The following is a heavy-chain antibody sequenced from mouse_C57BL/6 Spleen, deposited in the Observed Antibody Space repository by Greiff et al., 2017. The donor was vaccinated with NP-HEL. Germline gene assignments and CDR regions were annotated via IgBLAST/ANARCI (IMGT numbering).Heavy chain of an antibody. CDR1: GFTFSSYG. J-gene: IGHJ4*01. CDR2: ISSGGSYT. CDR3: ARQAEGYAMDY. Sequence: EVQVVESGGDLVKPGGSLKLSCAASGFTFSSYGMSWVRQTPDQRLEWVATISSGGSYTYYPDSVKGRFTISRDNAKNTLYLQMSSLKSEDTAMYYCARQAEGYAMDYWGQGTSVTVSS. V-gene: IGHV5-6*01.